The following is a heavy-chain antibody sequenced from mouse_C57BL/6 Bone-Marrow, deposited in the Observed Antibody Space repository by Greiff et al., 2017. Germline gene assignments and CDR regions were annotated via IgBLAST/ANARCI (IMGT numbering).Heavy chain of an antibody. CDR3: ARRGDGRDWYFDV. V-gene: IGHV5-6*02. Sequence: EAMLVESGGDLVKPGGSLKLSCAASGFTFSSYGMSWVRQTPDKRLEWVATISSGGSYTYYPDSVKGRFTISRDNAKNTLYLQMSSLKSEDTAMYYCARRGDGRDWYFDVWGTGTTVTVSS. CDR1: GFTFSSYG. J-gene: IGHJ1*03. CDR2: ISSGGSYT.